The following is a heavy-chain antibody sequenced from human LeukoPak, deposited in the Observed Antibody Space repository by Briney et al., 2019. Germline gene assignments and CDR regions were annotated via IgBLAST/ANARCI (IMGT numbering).Heavy chain of an antibody. CDR2: ISAYNGNT. CDR3: ARGRAIAAAGTLDY. V-gene: IGHV1-18*01. J-gene: IGHJ4*02. D-gene: IGHD6-13*01. CDR1: GYTFTSYG. Sequence: ASVKVSCKASGYTFTSYGISWVRQAPGQGLEWMGWISAYNGNTNYAQKLHGRVTMTTDTSTSTAYMELRSLRSDDTAVYYCARGRAIAAAGTLDYWGQGTLVTVSS.